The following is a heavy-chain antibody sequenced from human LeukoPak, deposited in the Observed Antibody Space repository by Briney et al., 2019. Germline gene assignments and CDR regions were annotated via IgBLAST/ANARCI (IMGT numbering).Heavy chain of an antibody. CDR1: GGSISSYY. CDR2: IYYSGST. D-gene: IGHD3-22*01. Sequence: SETLSLTCTVSGGSISSYYWSWIRQPPGKGLEWIGYIYYSGSTNYNPSLKSRVTISVDTSKNQFSLKLSSVTAADTAVYYCARVPSSGLFDYWGQGTLVTVSS. CDR3: ARVPSSGLFDY. V-gene: IGHV4-59*01. J-gene: IGHJ4*02.